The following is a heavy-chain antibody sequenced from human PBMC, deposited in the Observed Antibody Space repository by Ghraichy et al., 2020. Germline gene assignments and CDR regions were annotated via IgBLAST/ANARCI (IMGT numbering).Heavy chain of an antibody. D-gene: IGHD5-24*01. CDR1: GFTFSSYG. CDR3: AKSEQRYVRLGKMYHYFDY. V-gene: IGHV3-23*01. J-gene: IGHJ4*02. CDR2: ISSRGRAT. Sequence: GGSLRLSCTASGFTFSSYGMSWARRAPGKGQEWVSGISSRGRATYYADSLKGRFTVSRDNSEKTLYLQMGNLRAADTAGYYCAKSEQRYVRLGKMYHYFDYWGQGTLVTVSS.